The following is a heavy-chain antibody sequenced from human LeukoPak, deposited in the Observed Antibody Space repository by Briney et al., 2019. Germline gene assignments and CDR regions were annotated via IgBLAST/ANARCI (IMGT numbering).Heavy chain of an antibody. CDR3: ATQSQVWFGEPRDIDY. CDR2: LSSSGRST. Sequence: PGGSLRLSCAASGFTFSTYAMSWVRQAPGKGLEWVSTLSSSGRSTYYADSVRGRFTISRDNSRNTLYLQMNSLRAEDTAVYYCATQSQVWFGEPRDIDYWGQGTLVTVSS. V-gene: IGHV3-23*01. J-gene: IGHJ4*02. D-gene: IGHD3-10*01. CDR1: GFTFSTYA.